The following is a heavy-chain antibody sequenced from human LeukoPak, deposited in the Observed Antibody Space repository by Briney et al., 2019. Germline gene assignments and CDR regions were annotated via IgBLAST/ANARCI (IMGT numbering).Heavy chain of an antibody. V-gene: IGHV3-23*01. CDR3: AKDEDLRGSPTARFDY. J-gene: IGHJ4*02. CDR2: ISGSGGST. D-gene: IGHD4-11*01. CDR1: GFTFSSYA. Sequence: GGSRRLSCAASGFTFSSYAMSWVRQAPGKGLEWVSAISGSGGSTYYADSVKGRFTISRDNSKNTLYLQMNSLRAEDTAVYYCAKDEDLRGSPTARFDYWGQGTLVTVSS.